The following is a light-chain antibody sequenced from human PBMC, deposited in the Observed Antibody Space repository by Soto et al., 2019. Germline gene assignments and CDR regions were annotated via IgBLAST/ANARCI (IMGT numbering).Light chain of an antibody. CDR1: RSISSNY. CDR3: QRIT. J-gene: IGKJ5*01. V-gene: IGKV3-20*01. CDR2: GAS. Sequence: EIVMTQSPATLSVSPGERATLSCRAGRSISSNYLAWYQQKPGQAPRLLMYGASGRATGIPDRFSGSGSGTDFTLTINGLEPEDSAVYYCQRITFGQGTRLEI.